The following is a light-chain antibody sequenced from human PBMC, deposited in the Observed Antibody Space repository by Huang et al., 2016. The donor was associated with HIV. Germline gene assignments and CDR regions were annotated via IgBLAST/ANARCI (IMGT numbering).Light chain of an antibody. CDR1: QSIDTS. V-gene: IGKV1-39*01. CDR2: AAS. CDR3: QQSYSTPLT. Sequence: DIQMTQSPSSLSASVGDRVTITCRASQSIDTSLNWYQQKPGNAPKLLIYAASILQSGVPSRVSGSGSGTDFTLTISSLQPEDFATFYCQQSYSTPLTFGGGTKVEIK. J-gene: IGKJ4*01.